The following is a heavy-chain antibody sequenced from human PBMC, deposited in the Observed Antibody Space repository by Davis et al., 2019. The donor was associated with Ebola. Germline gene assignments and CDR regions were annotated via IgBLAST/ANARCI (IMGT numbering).Heavy chain of an antibody. D-gene: IGHD1-1*01. J-gene: IGHJ6*02. CDR2: IFSNDEK. V-gene: IGHV2-26*01. CDR3: ARVQLWSQGFQTYYAMDV. CDR1: GFSLTNPRMR. Sequence: SGPTLVKPTETLTLTCTVSGFSLTNPRMRVACIRQPPGKALEWLAHIFSNDEKSYSSSLRTRLTISTDTSKSQVVLTMANVDPVDTGTYYCARVQLWSQGFQTYYAMDVWGPGTTVTVSS.